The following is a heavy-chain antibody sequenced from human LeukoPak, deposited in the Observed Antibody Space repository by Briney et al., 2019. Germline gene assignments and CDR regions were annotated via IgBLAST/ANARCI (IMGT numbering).Heavy chain of an antibody. CDR3: ARGRIAAAARGAFDI. CDR2: ISAYNGNT. CDR1: GGTFSNYA. V-gene: IGHV1-18*01. Sequence: ASVKVSCKASGGTFSNYAVSWVRQAPGQGLEWMGWISAYNGNTNYAQKLQGKVTMTTDTSTSTAYMELRSLRSDDTAVYYCARGRIAAAARGAFDIWGQGTMVTVSS. D-gene: IGHD6-13*01. J-gene: IGHJ3*02.